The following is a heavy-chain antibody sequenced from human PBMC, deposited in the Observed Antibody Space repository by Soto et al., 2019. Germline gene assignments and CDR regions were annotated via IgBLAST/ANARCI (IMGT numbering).Heavy chain of an antibody. D-gene: IGHD2-8*01. CDR3: GRSGYCLNGVCSFGDFDY. CDR1: GYTFSSYD. J-gene: IGHJ4*02. Sequence: QVQLVQSGAEVKKPGASVKVSCKASGYTFSSYDINWVRQATGQGLEWMGWMKPTSGNTGYAQKFQGRVTMTRDTSISTAYLELSSLRSEEPAVYYCGRSGYCLNGVCSFGDFDYWGKGTLVTVSS. CDR2: MKPTSGNT. V-gene: IGHV1-8*01.